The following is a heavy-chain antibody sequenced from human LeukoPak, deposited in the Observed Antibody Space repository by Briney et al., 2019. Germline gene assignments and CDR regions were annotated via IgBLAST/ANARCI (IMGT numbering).Heavy chain of an antibody. CDR3: ARDRSGYGLNNWFDP. CDR2: INPNSGGT. D-gene: IGHD3-22*01. CDR1: GYTFTGYY. J-gene: IGHJ5*02. Sequence: ASVKVSCKASGYTFTGYYMHWVRQAPGQGLEWMGWINPNSGGTNYAQKFQGRVTLTRDTSISTAYMELSSLRSDDTAVYYCARDRSGYGLNNWFDPWGQGTLVTVSS. V-gene: IGHV1-2*02.